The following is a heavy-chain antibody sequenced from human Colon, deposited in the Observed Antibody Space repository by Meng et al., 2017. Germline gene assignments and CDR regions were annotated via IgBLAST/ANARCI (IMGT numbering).Heavy chain of an antibody. CDR1: GFTGFTFSNYA. V-gene: IGHV3-23*01. CDR3: ASAMSGHEY. CDR2: ISDSGDNT. D-gene: IGHD3-10*01. Sequence: GGSLRLSCAASGFTGFTFSNYAMSWVRQAPGKGLDWVSFISDSGDNTNYADSVKGRFTISRDNSKSTLYLQMNSLRVEDTAVYYCASAMSGHEYRGQGTLVTVSS. J-gene: IGHJ4*02.